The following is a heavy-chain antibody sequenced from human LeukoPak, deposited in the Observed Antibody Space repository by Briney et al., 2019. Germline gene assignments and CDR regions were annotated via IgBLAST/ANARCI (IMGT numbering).Heavy chain of an antibody. D-gene: IGHD5-12*01. V-gene: IGHV3-74*01. CDR1: GYTFRSYW. CDR3: VRDYSAYDDEFDY. Sequence: GGSLRLSCVASGYTFRSYWMHWVRQVPGKGLVWISRIDKDGRSTSYADSVKGRFTISRDNAKNTLYLQMNSLRDEDTAVYYCVRDYSAYDDEFDYWGQGTLVTVSS. CDR2: IDKDGRST. J-gene: IGHJ4*02.